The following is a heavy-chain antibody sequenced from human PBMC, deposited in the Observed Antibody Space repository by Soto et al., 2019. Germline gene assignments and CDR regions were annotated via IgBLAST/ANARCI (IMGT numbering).Heavy chain of an antibody. CDR1: GFTFSSYG. Sequence: QVQLVESGGGVVQPGRSLRLSCAASGFTFSSYGMHWVRQAPGKGLEWVAVISYDGSNKYYADSVKGRFTISRDNSKNTLYLQMNSLRAEDTAVYYCGVDPHSSGWTGIDYWGQGTLVTVSS. CDR3: GVDPHSSGWTGIDY. V-gene: IGHV3-30*03. J-gene: IGHJ4*02. D-gene: IGHD6-19*01. CDR2: ISYDGSNK.